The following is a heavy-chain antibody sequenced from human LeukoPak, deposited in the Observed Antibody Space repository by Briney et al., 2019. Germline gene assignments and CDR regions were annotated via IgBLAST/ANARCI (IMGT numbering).Heavy chain of an antibody. Sequence: PGGSLRLSCAGSGFTVSSNSMSWVRQAPGKGLEWVSTIYSGAGTFYADSVKGRFTIFRDNSKDTVHLQMNSLRGEDTGVYYCVGARGYAANYCDSWGQGTLVTVSS. CDR2: IYSGAGT. CDR3: VGARGYAANYCDS. D-gene: IGHD5-12*01. CDR1: GFTVSSNS. J-gene: IGHJ4*01. V-gene: IGHV3-53*01.